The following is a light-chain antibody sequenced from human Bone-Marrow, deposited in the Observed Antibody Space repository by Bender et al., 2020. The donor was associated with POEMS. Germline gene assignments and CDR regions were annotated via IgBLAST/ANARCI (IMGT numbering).Light chain of an antibody. V-gene: IGLV2-18*01. Sequence: QSALTQPPSVSGSPGQSVTISCTGISSDVGGYYRVSWYQQPPGTAPKLLIYEVSNRPSGVPDRFSGSNSGNIATLTISGTQALDEADYYCQAWDTSSVVFGGGTKLTVL. CDR3: QAWDTSSVV. CDR2: EVS. J-gene: IGLJ2*01. CDR1: SSDVGGYYR.